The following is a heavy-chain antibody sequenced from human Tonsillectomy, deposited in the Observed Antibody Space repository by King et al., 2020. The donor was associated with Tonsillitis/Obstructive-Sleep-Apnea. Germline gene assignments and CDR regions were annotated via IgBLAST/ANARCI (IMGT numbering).Heavy chain of an antibody. Sequence: AQLVQSGAEVKKPGSSVKVFCKAAVGTFSRYAIIWVRQAPGQGLEWMGGSIPIFGTVNYAQKFQGRVTITADESTSTAYMELSSLRAEDTAVYYCAGRNSNWFDPWGQGTLVTVSS. CDR3: AGRNSNWFDP. J-gene: IGHJ5*02. CDR2: SIPIFGTV. D-gene: IGHD4-23*01. V-gene: IGHV1-69*01. CDR1: VGTFSRYA.